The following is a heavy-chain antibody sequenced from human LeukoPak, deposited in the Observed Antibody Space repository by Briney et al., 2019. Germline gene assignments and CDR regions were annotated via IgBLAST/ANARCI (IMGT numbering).Heavy chain of an antibody. V-gene: IGHV4-34*01. J-gene: IGHJ3*02. Sequence: SETLSLTCAVYGGSFSGYYWSWIRQPPGKGLEWIGEINHSGSTNYNPSLKSRVTISVDTSKNQFSLKLSSVTAADTAVYYCAREGGYYDSSGPDAFDIWGQGTMVTVSS. CDR2: INHSGST. D-gene: IGHD3-22*01. CDR3: AREGGYYDSSGPDAFDI. CDR1: GGSFSGYY.